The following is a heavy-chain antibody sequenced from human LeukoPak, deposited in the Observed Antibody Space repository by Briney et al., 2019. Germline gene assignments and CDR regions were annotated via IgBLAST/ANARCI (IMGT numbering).Heavy chain of an antibody. D-gene: IGHD1-1*01. CDR2: ISGSGYYS. J-gene: IGHJ4*02. V-gene: IGHV3-23*01. CDR1: EFTFDNYA. Sequence: PGGSLRLSCAASEFTFDNYAMSWVRQAPGKGLEWVSVISGSGYYSYYADSVKGRFTVSRDNPKTTLYLQMNSLRADDTAVYYCVKKGQADDDGKPDWGQGTLVTVSS. CDR3: VKKGQADDDGKPD.